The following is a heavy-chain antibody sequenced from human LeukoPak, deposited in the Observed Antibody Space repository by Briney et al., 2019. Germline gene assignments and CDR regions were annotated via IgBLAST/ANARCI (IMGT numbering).Heavy chain of an antibody. CDR3: ARDPYSSDWQDSNFDY. Sequence: GGSLRLSCAASGFTFSTYPVIWVRQAPGKGLEWVSSISSSSSYIYYADSVKGRFTISRDNAKNSLYLQMNSLRAEDTAVYYCARDPYSSDWQDSNFDYWGQGTLVTVSS. J-gene: IGHJ4*02. D-gene: IGHD6-19*01. CDR2: ISSSSSYI. V-gene: IGHV3-21*01. CDR1: GFTFSTYP.